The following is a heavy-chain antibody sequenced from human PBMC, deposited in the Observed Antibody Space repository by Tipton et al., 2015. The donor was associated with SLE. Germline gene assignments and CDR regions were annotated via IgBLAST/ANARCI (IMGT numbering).Heavy chain of an antibody. Sequence: TLSLTCTVSGGSISSHYWSRIRQPPGKGLEWIGYIYYSGSTNYNPSLKSRVTISVDTSKNQFSLKLSSVTAADTAVYYCARASCSGGSCYSAAFDIWGQGTMVTVSS. J-gene: IGHJ3*02. CDR2: IYYSGST. D-gene: IGHD2-15*01. CDR3: ARASCSGGSCYSAAFDI. CDR1: GGSISSHY. V-gene: IGHV4-59*11.